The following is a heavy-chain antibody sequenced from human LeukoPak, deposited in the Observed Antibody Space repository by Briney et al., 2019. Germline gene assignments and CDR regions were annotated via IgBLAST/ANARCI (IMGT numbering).Heavy chain of an antibody. J-gene: IGHJ4*02. V-gene: IGHV3-48*03. D-gene: IGHD1-14*01. Sequence: GGSLRLSCAASGFTFSRYWMNWARQAPGKGLEWVSYISSSGSTTHYADSAKGRFTISRDNAKNSLYLQMNSLRGEDTAVYYCAAKEGTRSDFDYWGQGTLVTVAS. CDR1: GFTFSRYW. CDR2: ISSSGSTT. CDR3: AAKEGTRSDFDY.